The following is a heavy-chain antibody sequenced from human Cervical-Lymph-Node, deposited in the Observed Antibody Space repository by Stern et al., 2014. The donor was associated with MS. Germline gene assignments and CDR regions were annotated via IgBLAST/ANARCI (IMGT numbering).Heavy chain of an antibody. CDR3: TRGGLNP. J-gene: IGHJ5*02. CDR1: GFTFGDYP. V-gene: IGHV3-49*05. Sequence: EVQLVESGGGLVKPGRSLRLSCIGSGFTFGDYPMSWFRQAPGKGLEWVGFIRSKSFGGEIQYAASVKGRFNISRDDSNSIAYLQMNNLKIEDTAIYYCTRGGLNPWGQGTLVTVSS. D-gene: IGHD2-15*01. CDR2: IRSKSFGGEI.